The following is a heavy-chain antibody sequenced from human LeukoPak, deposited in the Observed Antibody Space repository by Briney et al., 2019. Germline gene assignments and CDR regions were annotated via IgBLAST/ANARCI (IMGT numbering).Heavy chain of an antibody. V-gene: IGHV1-69*13. CDR3: ARLRLEAFDI. D-gene: IGHD5-12*01. CDR2: IIPIFGTA. J-gene: IGHJ3*02. CDR1: GGTFSSYA. Sequence: GASVKVSCKASGGTFSSYAISWVRQAPGQGLEWMGGIIPIFGTANYAQKFQGRVTITADESTSTAYMELSSLRSEDTAVYYCARLRLEAFDIWGQGTMVTVSS.